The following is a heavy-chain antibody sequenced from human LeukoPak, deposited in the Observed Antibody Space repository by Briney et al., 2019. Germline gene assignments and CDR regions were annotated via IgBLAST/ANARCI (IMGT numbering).Heavy chain of an antibody. J-gene: IGHJ4*02. CDR1: GGSISSGGYY. CDR2: IYHSGST. CDR3: ARERAQEVRYYFDY. Sequence: PSETLSLTCTVSGGSISSGGYYWSWIRQPPGKGLEWIGYIYHSGSTYYNPSLKSRVTISVDRSKNQFSLKLSSVTAADTAVYYCARERAQEVRYYFDYWGQGTLVTVSS. V-gene: IGHV4-30-2*01.